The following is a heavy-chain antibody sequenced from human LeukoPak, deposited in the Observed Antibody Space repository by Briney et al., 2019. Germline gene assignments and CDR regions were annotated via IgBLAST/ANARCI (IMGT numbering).Heavy chain of an antibody. J-gene: IGHJ6*02. V-gene: IGHV3-74*01. CDR3: ASLLTPYHGSGGGGVDV. Sequence: GGSLRLSCAASGFTFSSYAMSWVRQAPGKELVWVSRISGDGSMTSYADSVKGRFTISRDNAKDTLFLQMTSLRVEDTAVYSCASLLTPYHGSGGGGVDVWGQGTTVTVSS. D-gene: IGHD3-10*01. CDR2: ISGDGSMT. CDR1: GFTFSSYA.